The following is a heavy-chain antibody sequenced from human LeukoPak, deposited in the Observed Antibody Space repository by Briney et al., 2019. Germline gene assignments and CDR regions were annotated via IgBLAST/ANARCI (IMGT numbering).Heavy chain of an antibody. D-gene: IGHD6-6*01. CDR1: GGSISSGGYY. CDR3: ARGVYSSSSNWFDP. V-gene: IGHV4-31*03. J-gene: IGHJ5*02. CDR2: IYYSGNT. Sequence: PSQTLSLTCTVSGGSISSGGYYWSWIRQHPGKGLEWIGYIYYSGNTYYNPSLKSRVTRSVDTSKNQFSLKLSSVTPADTSVYYCARGVYSSSSNWFDPWGQGTLVTVSS.